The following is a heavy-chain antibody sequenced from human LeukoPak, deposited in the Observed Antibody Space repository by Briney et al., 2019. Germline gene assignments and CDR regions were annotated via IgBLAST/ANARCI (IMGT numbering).Heavy chain of an antibody. CDR2: IYTSGST. D-gene: IGHD4-17*01. CDR3: AREVMTTVISYYFDY. Sequence: SETLSLTCTVSGGSISSYYWSWIRQPAGKGLEWIGRIYTSGSTNYNPSLKSRVTMSVDTSKNQFSLKLSSVTAADTAVYHCAREVMTTVISYYFDYWGQGTLVTVSS. J-gene: IGHJ4*02. V-gene: IGHV4-4*07. CDR1: GGSISSYY.